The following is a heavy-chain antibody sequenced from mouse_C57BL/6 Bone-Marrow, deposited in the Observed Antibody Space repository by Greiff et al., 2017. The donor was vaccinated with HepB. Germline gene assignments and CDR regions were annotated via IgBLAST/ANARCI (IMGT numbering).Heavy chain of an antibody. Sequence: QVQLQQPGAELVRPGTSVKLSCKASGYTFTSYWMHWVKQRPGQGLEWIGVIDPSDSYTNYNQKFKGKATLTVDTSSSTAYMQLSSLTSEDSAVYYCARGGLYLGHWYFDVWGTGTTVTVSS. J-gene: IGHJ1*03. CDR1: GYTFTSYW. V-gene: IGHV1-59*01. CDR3: ARGGLYLGHWYFDV. D-gene: IGHD1-1*01. CDR2: IDPSDSYT.